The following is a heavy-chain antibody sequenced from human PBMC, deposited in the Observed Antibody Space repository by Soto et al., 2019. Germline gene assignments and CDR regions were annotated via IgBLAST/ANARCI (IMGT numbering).Heavy chain of an antibody. CDR1: GYTFTGYY. CDR3: AREGIAARFFRAFDI. J-gene: IGHJ3*02. D-gene: IGHD6-6*01. CDR2: INPNSGGT. Sequence: QVQLVQSGAEVKKPGASVKVSCKASGYTFTGYYMHWVRQAPGQGLEWMGWINPNSGGTNYAQKFQGRVTMTRDTSISTAYMELSRLRSDDTAVYYCAREGIAARFFRAFDIWGQGTMVTVSS. V-gene: IGHV1-2*02.